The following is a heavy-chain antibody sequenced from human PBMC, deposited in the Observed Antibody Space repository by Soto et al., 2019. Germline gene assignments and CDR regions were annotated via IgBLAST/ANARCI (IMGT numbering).Heavy chain of an antibody. J-gene: IGHJ6*02. D-gene: IGHD6-13*01. CDR1: GYTFTGYY. CDR2: INPNSGGT. CDR3: ARETWHAAAAGRYYYYGMDV. Sequence: ASVKVSCKASGYTFTGYYMHWVRQAPGQGPEWMGWINPNSGGTNYAQKFQGWVTMTRDTSISTAYMELSRLRSDDTAVYYCARETWHAAAAGRYYYYGMDVWGQGTTVTVSS. V-gene: IGHV1-2*04.